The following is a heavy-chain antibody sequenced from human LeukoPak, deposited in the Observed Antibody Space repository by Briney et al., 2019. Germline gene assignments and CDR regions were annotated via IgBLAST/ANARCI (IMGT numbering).Heavy chain of an antibody. CDR3: AREPQGDSSGYDAFDI. V-gene: IGHV3-66*01. CDR1: GFTVSSNY. CDR2: IYSGGST. D-gene: IGHD3-22*01. J-gene: IGHJ3*02. Sequence: QPGGSLRLSCAASGFTVSSNYMTWVRQAPGKGLEWVSVIYSGGSTYYADSVKGRFTLSRDNSKNTLFLQMNSLRAEDTAVYYCAREPQGDSSGYDAFDIWGQGTMVTVSS.